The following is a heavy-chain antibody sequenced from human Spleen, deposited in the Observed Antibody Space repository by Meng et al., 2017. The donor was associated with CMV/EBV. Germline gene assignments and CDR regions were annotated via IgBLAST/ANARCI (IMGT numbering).Heavy chain of an antibody. CDR3: ARVRPELLEWFYYYYGMDV. Sequence: GGSLRLSCAASGFTFSSYEMNWVRQAPGKGLEWVSYISSSGSTIYYADSVKGRFTISRDNAKNSLYLQMNSLRAEDTAVYYCARVRPELLEWFYYYYGMDVWGQGTTVTVSS. CDR1: GFTFSSYE. D-gene: IGHD3-3*01. CDR2: ISSSGSTI. V-gene: IGHV3-48*03. J-gene: IGHJ6*02.